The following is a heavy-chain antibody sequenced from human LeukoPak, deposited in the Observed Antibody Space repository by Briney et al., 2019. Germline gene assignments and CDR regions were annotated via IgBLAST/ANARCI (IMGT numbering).Heavy chain of an antibody. D-gene: IGHD2-21*01. CDR2: IYHSGST. CDR3: ARGIPTLNWFDP. CDR1: GGSISSGGYY. V-gene: IGHV4-30-2*01. J-gene: IGHJ5*02. Sequence: SETLSLTCTVSGGSISSGGYYWSWIRQPPGKGLEWIGYIYHSGSTYYNPSLKSRVTISVDRSKNQFSLKLSSVTAADTAVYYCARGIPTLNWFDPWGQGTLVTVSS.